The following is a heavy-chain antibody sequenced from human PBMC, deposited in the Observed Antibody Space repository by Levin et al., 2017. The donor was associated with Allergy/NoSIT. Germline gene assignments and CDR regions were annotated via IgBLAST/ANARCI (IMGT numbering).Heavy chain of an antibody. D-gene: IGHD3-10*01. CDR1: GFTFSSYG. CDR2: IWYDGSNK. Sequence: GGSLRLSCAASGFTFSSYGMHWVRQAPGKGLEWVAVIWYDGSNKYYADSVKGRFTISRDNSKNTLYLQMNSLRAEDTAVYYCAREMVRGVISGWFDPWGQGTLVTVSS. J-gene: IGHJ5*02. V-gene: IGHV3-33*01. CDR3: AREMVRGVISGWFDP.